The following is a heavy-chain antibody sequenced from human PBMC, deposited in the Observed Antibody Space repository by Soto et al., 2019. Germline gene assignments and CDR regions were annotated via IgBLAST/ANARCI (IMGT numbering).Heavy chain of an antibody. CDR3: VRDLDGSGGYYTDY. J-gene: IGHJ4*02. CDR1: GYNFINYG. V-gene: IGHV1-18*01. CDR2: IRVHNGNT. Sequence: ASVKVSCKASGYNFINYGITWVRQAPGQGLEWMGWIRVHNGNTNYAQKLQGRVTMTTDTSTSTAYMELRSLGSDDTAVYYCVRDLDGSGGYYTDYWGPGTLVTVAS. D-gene: IGHD3-10*01.